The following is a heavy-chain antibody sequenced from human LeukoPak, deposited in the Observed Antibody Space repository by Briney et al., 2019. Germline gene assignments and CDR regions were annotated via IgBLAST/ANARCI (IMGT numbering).Heavy chain of an antibody. CDR1: GGSFSGYY. J-gene: IGHJ6*03. D-gene: IGHD2-21*02. V-gene: IGHV4-34*01. Sequence: PSETLSLTCAVYGGSFSGYYWSWIRQPPGKGLEWIGEINHSGSTNYNPSLKSRVAISVDTSKNQFSLKLSSVTAADTAVYYCARAHLEVTLYMDVWGKGTTVTVSS. CDR2: INHSGST. CDR3: ARAHLEVTLYMDV.